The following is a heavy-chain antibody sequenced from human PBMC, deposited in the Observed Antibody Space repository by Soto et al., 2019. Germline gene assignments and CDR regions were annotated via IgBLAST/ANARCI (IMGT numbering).Heavy chain of an antibody. CDR1: GFAFSSYE. CDR3: ARDGWHRNCHPGVFDI. Sequence: PGGSLTLSCAASGFAFSSYEMNWVRQAPGKGLEWVSYIDATSNIIHYADSVEGRFTISRDNSKNSLFLQMNSLGAEDTAVYYCARDGWHRNCHPGVFDIGGRGTMFTVSS. V-gene: IGHV3-48*03. D-gene: IGHD1-7*01. J-gene: IGHJ3*02. CDR2: IDATSNII.